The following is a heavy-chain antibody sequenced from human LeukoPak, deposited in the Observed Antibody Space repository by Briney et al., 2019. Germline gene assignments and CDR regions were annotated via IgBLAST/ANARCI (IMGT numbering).Heavy chain of an antibody. CDR1: GYSFANYW. V-gene: IGHV5-51*01. Sequence: GESLKISCKGSGYSFANYWIGWVRQMPGKGLELLWIIYPSDSDTRYSLSFQGQVTISADKSISAAYLQWSSLKASDTATYYCARLDTMVRGVIEGNFWGQGTLVTVSS. CDR2: IYPSDSDT. D-gene: IGHD3-10*01. CDR3: ARLDTMVRGVIEGNF. J-gene: IGHJ4*02.